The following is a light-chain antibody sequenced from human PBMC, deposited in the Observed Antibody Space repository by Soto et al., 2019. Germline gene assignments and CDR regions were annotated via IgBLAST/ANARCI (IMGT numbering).Light chain of an antibody. CDR3: KKHGDSPIT. J-gene: IGKJ5*01. V-gene: IGKV3-20*01. CDR1: QSVSRNN. CDR2: GAS. Sequence: ETVLPTSHATLSFSPVESAHLYFLSSQSVSRNNLVWYQQRPGQPPRLLIYGASSRATGIQDRFSGSGSGTDFSLTIRRMEPEDFAVYYCKKHGDSPITCGQGTRLEIK.